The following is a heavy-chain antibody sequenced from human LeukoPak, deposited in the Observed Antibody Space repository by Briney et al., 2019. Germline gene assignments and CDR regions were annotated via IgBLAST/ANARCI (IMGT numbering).Heavy chain of an antibody. Sequence: GRSLRLSCAASGFTFSSYGMHWVRQAPGKGLEWVAVISYDGSNKYYADSVKGRFTISRDNSKNTLYLQMNSLRAEDTAVYYCAKRSSWYGFDYWGQGTLVTVSS. CDR1: GFTFSSYG. CDR3: AKRSSWYGFDY. D-gene: IGHD6-13*01. J-gene: IGHJ4*02. V-gene: IGHV3-30*18. CDR2: ISYDGSNK.